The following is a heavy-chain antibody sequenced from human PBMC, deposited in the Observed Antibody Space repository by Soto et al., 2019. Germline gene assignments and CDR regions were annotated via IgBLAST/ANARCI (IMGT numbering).Heavy chain of an antibody. CDR1: GGSFSGSY. V-gene: IGHV4-34*01. J-gene: IGHJ5*02. CDR2: IDHSGSA. Sequence: SETLSLTSAVHGGSFSGSYWSWIRQTPGKGLERIGEIDHSGSANYNPSLTSRVTISVDTSKNHHSLKLTSVTAADTAVYYCARAYSSGWYWFDPWGQGTLVTVSS. CDR3: ARAYSSGWYWFDP. D-gene: IGHD6-19*01.